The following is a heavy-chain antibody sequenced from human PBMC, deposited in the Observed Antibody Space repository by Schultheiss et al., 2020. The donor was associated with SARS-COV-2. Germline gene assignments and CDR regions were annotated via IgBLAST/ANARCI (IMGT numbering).Heavy chain of an antibody. V-gene: IGHV3-53*01. D-gene: IGHD6-13*01. CDR2: IYSGGST. Sequence: GGSLRLSCAASGFTVSSNYMSWVRQAPGKGLEWVSVIYSGGSTYYADSVKGRFTISRDNSKNTLYLQMNSLRAEDTAVYYCAKVLGGSSWYFDYWGQGTLVTVSS. CDR3: AKVLGGSSWYFDY. CDR1: GFTVSSNY. J-gene: IGHJ4*02.